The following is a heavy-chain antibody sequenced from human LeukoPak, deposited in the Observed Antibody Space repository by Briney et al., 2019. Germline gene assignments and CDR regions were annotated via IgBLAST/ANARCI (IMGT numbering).Heavy chain of an antibody. CDR2: IHYSGFT. Sequence: SETLSLTCIVSGGSIRSSSHYWGWIRQSPVKGLEWIGSIHYSGFTYYNPSLKSRVTISGDTSKNQFSLKLSSVTAADTAVYFCARDQSGSSGYYYSPDAFDIWGQGTMVTVSS. CDR1: GGSIRSSSHY. V-gene: IGHV4-39*07. J-gene: IGHJ3*02. CDR3: ARDQSGSSGYYYSPDAFDI. D-gene: IGHD3-22*01.